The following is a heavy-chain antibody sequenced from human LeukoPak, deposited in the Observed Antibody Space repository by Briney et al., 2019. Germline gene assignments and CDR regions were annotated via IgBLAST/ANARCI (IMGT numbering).Heavy chain of an antibody. V-gene: IGHV4-39*07. CDR1: GGSINSYY. Sequence: PSETLSLTCTVSGGSINSYYWGWIRQPPGKGLEWIGSIYHSGSIYYNPSLKSRVTISVDTSKNQFSLKLSSVTAADTAVYYCARGVARSSKFHFSYYFDYWGQGTLVTVSS. CDR2: IYHSGSI. J-gene: IGHJ4*02. D-gene: IGHD6-6*01. CDR3: ARGVARSSKFHFSYYFDY.